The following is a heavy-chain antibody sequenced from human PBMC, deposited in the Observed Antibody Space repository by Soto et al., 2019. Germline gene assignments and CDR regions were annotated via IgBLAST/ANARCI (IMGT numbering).Heavy chain of an antibody. CDR3: ARWTTVVHFDY. CDR1: GGSISSSSYY. Sequence: SETLSLTCTVSGGSISSSSYYWGWIRQPPGKGLEWIGSIYYSGSTYYNPSLKSRVTISVDTSKNQFSLKLSSVTAADTAVYYCARWTTVVHFDYWGQGTLVTVSS. J-gene: IGHJ4*02. D-gene: IGHD4-17*01. V-gene: IGHV4-39*01. CDR2: IYYSGST.